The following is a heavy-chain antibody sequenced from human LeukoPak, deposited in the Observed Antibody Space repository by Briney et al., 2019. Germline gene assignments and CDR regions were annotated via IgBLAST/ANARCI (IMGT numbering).Heavy chain of an antibody. V-gene: IGHV3-23*01. D-gene: IGHD3-10*01. J-gene: IGHJ4*02. CDR1: GFTFSIYA. CDR3: AKGDAGFGELLRGLLGYFDY. CDR2: ISGTGGST. Sequence: GGSLRLSCAASGFTFSIYAMNWVRQAPGKGLEWVSTISGTGGSTYYADSVKGRFTISRDNSKNTLYLQMNSLRADDTAVYYCAKGDAGFGELLRGLLGYFDYWAQGTLVTVSS.